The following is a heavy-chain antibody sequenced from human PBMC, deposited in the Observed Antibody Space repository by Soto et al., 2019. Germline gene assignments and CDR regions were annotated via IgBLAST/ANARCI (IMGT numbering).Heavy chain of an antibody. CDR1: GFTFSSYS. J-gene: IGHJ5*02. CDR3: ATDSGIAVAGTGGNWFDP. Sequence: EVQLVESGGGLVKPGGSLRLSCAASGFTFSSYSMNWVRQAPGKGLEWVSSISSSSSYIYYADSVKGRFTISRDNAKNSLYLQMNSLRAEDTAVYYCATDSGIAVAGTGGNWFDPWGQGTLVTVSS. CDR2: ISSSSSYI. D-gene: IGHD6-19*01. V-gene: IGHV3-21*01.